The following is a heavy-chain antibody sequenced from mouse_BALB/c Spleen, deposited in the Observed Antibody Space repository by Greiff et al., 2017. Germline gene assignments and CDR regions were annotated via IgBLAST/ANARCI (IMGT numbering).Heavy chain of an antibody. V-gene: IGHV1-31*01. D-gene: IGHD2-2*01. CDR1: GYSFTGYY. J-gene: IGHJ4*01. CDR3: ARGGYPMDY. Sequence: DVKLVESGPELVKPGASVKISCKASGYSFTGYYMHWVKQSHVKSLEWIGRINPYNGATSYNQNFKDKASLTVDKSSSTAYMELHSLTSEDSAVYYCARGGYPMDYWGQGTSVTVSS. CDR2: INPYNGAT.